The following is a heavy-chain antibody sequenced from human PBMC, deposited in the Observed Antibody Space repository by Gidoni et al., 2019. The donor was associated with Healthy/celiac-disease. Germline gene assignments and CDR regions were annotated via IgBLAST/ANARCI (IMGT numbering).Heavy chain of an antibody. J-gene: IGHJ4*02. V-gene: IGHV1-69*01. D-gene: IGHD3-10*01. CDR3: ARFAALGFDY. CDR2: GTA. Sequence: GTANYAQKFQGRVTITADESTSTAYMELSSLRSEDTAVYYCARFAALGFDYWGQGTLVTVSS.